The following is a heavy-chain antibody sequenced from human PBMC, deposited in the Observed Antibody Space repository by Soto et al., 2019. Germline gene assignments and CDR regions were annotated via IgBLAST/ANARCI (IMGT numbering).Heavy chain of an antibody. CDR2: IYWDDDK. Sequence: SGPTLVNPTQALTLTCTFSGFSLSTSGVGVGWIRQPPGKALEWLALIYWDDDKRYSPSLKSRLTITKDTSKNQVVLTMTNMDPVDTATYYCAHYPGSSGWYGRLVNWFDPWGQGTLVTVSS. D-gene: IGHD6-19*01. V-gene: IGHV2-5*02. J-gene: IGHJ5*02. CDR3: AHYPGSSGWYGRLVNWFDP. CDR1: GFSLSTSGVG.